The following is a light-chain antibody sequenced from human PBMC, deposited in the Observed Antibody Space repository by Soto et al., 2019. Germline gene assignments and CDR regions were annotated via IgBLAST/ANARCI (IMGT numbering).Light chain of an antibody. V-gene: IGLV2-23*02. CDR3: CSYAGTFV. CDR2: EVT. Sequence: QSALTQPASVSGSPGQSITISCTGTSGDIGTYNLVSWYQQHPGKAPTLMIFEVTRRPSGVSARFSGSKSGNTASLTISGRHTEDEADYYCCSYAGTFVFGPGTKVTVL. CDR1: SGDIGTYNL. J-gene: IGLJ1*01.